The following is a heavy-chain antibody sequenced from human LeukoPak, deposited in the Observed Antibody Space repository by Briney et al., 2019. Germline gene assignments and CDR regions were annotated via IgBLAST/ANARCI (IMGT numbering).Heavy chain of an antibody. CDR2: IIPIFGTA. D-gene: IGHD3-10*01. Sequence: SVKVSCKASGGTFSSYAISWVRQAPGQGLEWMGGIIPIFGTANYAQKFQGRVTTTADKSTSTAYMELSSLRSEDTAVYYCGRGPGAITMVGGVLDYWGKETLVTVSS. CDR1: GGTFSSYA. V-gene: IGHV1-69*06. CDR3: GRGPGAITMVGGVLDY. J-gene: IGHJ4*02.